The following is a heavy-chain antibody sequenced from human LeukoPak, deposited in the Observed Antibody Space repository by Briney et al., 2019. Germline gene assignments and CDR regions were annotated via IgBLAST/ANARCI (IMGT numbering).Heavy chain of an antibody. Sequence: GGSLRLSCAASGFTFDDYGMSWVRQAPGKGLEWVSGINWNGGSTGYADSVKGRFTISRDNSKNTLYLQMNSLRAEDTAVYYCAKLNTASDYWGQGTLVTVSS. CDR1: GFTFDDYG. CDR3: AKLNTASDY. J-gene: IGHJ4*02. CDR2: INWNGGST. V-gene: IGHV3-20*04. D-gene: IGHD5-18*01.